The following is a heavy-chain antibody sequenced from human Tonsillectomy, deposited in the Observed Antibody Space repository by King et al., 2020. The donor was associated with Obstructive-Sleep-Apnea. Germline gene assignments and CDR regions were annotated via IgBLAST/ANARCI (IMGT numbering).Heavy chain of an antibody. CDR1: GGSISSGGYY. CDR3: ARDSSGDSSGYYYHYYGLDV. CDR2: IYYSGNT. D-gene: IGHD3-22*01. V-gene: IGHV4-31*03. Sequence: VQLQESGPGLVKPSQTLSLTCTVSGGSISSGGYYWSWLRQHPGKGLEWIGYIYYSGNTHYNPSLKSRVTISVDTSKNHFSLKLSSVTAADTAVYYCARDSSGDSSGYYYHYYGLDVWGQGTTVTVSS. J-gene: IGHJ6*02.